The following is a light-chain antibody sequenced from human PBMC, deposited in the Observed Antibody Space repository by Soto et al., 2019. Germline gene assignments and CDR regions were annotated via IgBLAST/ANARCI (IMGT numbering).Light chain of an antibody. J-gene: IGLJ3*02. CDR2: DVS. V-gene: IGLV2-11*01. Sequence: QSVLTQPRSVSGSPGQSVTISCTGTSSDVGGYNYVSWYQQHPGKAPKLMIYDVSKRPSGVPDRFSCSKSGNTASLTISGLQAEDEADYYCCSYAGSYISWVFGGGTKLTVL. CDR1: SSDVGGYNY. CDR3: CSYAGSYISWV.